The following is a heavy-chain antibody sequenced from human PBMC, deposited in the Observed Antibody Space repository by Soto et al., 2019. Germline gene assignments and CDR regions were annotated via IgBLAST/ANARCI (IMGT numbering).Heavy chain of an antibody. Sequence: PGGSLRLSCAASGFNFGDFGMHWVRQAPGKGLEWLSVLSYEGSEEYYADSVRGRFTISRDNSKNTLFLQMDSLRVDDTGVYYCALTRRSSLLEVAGPGFESWGQGTLVTVSS. D-gene: IGHD6-19*01. CDR2: LSYEGSEE. V-gene: IGHV3-30*03. CDR3: ALTRRSSLLEVAGPGFES. J-gene: IGHJ4*02. CDR1: GFNFGDFG.